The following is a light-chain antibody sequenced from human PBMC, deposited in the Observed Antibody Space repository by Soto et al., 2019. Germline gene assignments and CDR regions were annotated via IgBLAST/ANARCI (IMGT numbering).Light chain of an antibody. CDR1: HSISSW. CDR3: QQYNSYPPSWT. J-gene: IGKJ1*01. V-gene: IGKV1-5*03. Sequence: DIQMTQSPSTLSASVGDRVTITCRASHSISSWLAWYQQKPGKAPKLLIYKASSLESGVPSRFSGSGSGTEFTLTISSLQPDDFATYYCQQYNSYPPSWTFGQGTKVDI. CDR2: KAS.